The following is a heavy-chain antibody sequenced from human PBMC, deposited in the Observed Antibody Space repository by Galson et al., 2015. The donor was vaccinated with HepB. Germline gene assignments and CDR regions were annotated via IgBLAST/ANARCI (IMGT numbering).Heavy chain of an antibody. J-gene: IGHJ6*02. CDR2: IIPIFGTA. D-gene: IGHD6-13*01. CDR3: ARRSSQPLLRKNYYYYGMDV. Sequence: SVKVSCKASGGTFSSYAISWVRQAPGQGLEWMGGIIPIFGTANYAQKFQGRVTITADESTSTAYMELSSLRSEDTAVYYCARRSSQPLLRKNYYYYGMDVWSQGTTVTVSS. V-gene: IGHV1-69*13. CDR1: GGTFSSYA.